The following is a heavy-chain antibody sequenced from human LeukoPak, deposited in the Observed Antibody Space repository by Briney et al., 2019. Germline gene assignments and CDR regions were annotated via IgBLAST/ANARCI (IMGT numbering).Heavy chain of an antibody. CDR3: ARDRSYYYDSSGYYRGGSYYFDY. D-gene: IGHD3-22*01. V-gene: IGHV3-7*04. CDR1: GFTFSSYW. Sequence: PGGSLRLSCAASGFTFSSYWMSWVRQAPGKGLEWVANIKQDGSEKYYVDSVKGRFTISRDNAKNSLYLQMNSLRAEDTAVYYCARDRSYYYDSSGYYRGGSYYFDYWGQGTLVTVSS. CDR2: IKQDGSEK. J-gene: IGHJ4*02.